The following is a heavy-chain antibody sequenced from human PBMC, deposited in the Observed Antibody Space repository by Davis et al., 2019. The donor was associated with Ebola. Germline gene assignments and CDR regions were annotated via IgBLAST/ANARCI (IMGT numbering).Heavy chain of an antibody. J-gene: IGHJ4*02. D-gene: IGHD2-2*01. Sequence: ASVKVSCKASGYTFTSYGINWVRQAPGQGLEWMGWISGYNGDTNYAQKLQGRVTMTTDTSTSTAYMELRSLRSDDTAVYYCARDRVVPAAPDDHFDYWGQGTLVTVSS. CDR2: ISGYNGDT. V-gene: IGHV1-18*01. CDR3: ARDRVVPAAPDDHFDY. CDR1: GYTFTSYG.